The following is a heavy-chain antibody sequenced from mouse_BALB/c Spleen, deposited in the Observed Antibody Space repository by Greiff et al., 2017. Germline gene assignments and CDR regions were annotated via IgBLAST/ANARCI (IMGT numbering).Heavy chain of an antibody. CDR2: IYPYNGGT. V-gene: IGHV1S29*02. Sequence: VQLQQSGPELVKPGASVKISCKASGYTFTDYNMHWVKQSHGNSLEWIGYIYPYNGGTGYNQKFKSKATLTVDNSSSTAYMELRSLTSEDSAVYYCARRYAMDYWGQGTSVTVSS. J-gene: IGHJ4*01. CDR3: ARRYAMDY. CDR1: GYTFTDYN.